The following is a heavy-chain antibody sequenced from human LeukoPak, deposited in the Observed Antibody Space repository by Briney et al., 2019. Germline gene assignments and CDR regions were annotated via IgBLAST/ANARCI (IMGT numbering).Heavy chain of an antibody. V-gene: IGHV3-30*02. J-gene: IGHJ4*02. CDR3: AKEGGLTTVTTFGY. D-gene: IGHD4-17*01. CDR2: IRYDGSNK. CDR1: GFTFSSYG. Sequence: GGSLRLSCAASGFTFSSYGMHWVRQAPGKGLEWVAFIRYDGSNKYYADSVKGRFTISRDNSKNTLYLQMNSLRAEDTAVYYCAKEGGLTTVTTFGYWGQGTLATVSS.